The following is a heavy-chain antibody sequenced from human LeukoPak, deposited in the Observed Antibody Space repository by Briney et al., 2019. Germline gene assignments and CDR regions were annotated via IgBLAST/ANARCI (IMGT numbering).Heavy chain of an antibody. CDR1: GYTFTGYY. D-gene: IGHD1-26*01. CDR2: INPNSGGT. V-gene: IGHV1-2*02. CDR3: ARDRSSGTFDSFGV. J-gene: IGHJ3*01. Sequence: GASVKVSCKASGYTFTGYYMHWVRQAPGQGLEWMGWINPNSGGTNYAQKFQGRVTMTRDTSISTAYMELSRLRSDDTAIYYCARDRSSGTFDSFGVWGPGTLVTVSS.